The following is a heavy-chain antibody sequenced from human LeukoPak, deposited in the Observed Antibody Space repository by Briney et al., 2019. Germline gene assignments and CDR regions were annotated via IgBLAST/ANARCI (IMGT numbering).Heavy chain of an antibody. D-gene: IGHD1-14*01. CDR3: ARVPGRGYFDY. J-gene: IGHJ4*02. V-gene: IGHV3-48*01. CDR1: GFTFSSYS. CDR2: ISSSSSTI. Sequence: QAGGSLRLSCAASGFTFSSYSMNWVRQAPGKGLEWVSYISSSSSTIYYADSVKGRFTISRDNAKNSLYLQMNSLRAEDTAVYYCARVPGRGYFDYWGQGTLVTVSS.